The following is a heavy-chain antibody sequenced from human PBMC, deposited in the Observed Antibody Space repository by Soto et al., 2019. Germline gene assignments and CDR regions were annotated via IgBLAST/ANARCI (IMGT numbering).Heavy chain of an antibody. CDR3: ARGITMTVVDQSDTPDKYYFDS. J-gene: IGHJ4*02. CDR1: GGSFRGYY. V-gene: IGHV4-34*01. Sequence: SDTLSLTCAVYGGSFRGYYWTWIRQPPGKGLEWVGEINHSGHTNYNPSLKSRVTIAVDTSKNQFSLKVNSVTAADTAVYYCARGITMTVVDQSDTPDKYYFDSWGQGTLVTVSS. D-gene: IGHD3-22*01. CDR2: INHSGHT.